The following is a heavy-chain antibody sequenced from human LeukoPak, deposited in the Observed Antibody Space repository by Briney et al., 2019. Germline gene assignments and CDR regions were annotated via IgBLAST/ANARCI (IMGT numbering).Heavy chain of an antibody. CDR1: GYSISSGYY. CDR3: ARDDYYYYYMDV. Sequence: SETLSLTCTVSGYSISSGYYWGWIRQPPGKGLEWIGSIYHSGSTYYNPSLKSRVTISVDTSKNQFSLKLSSVTAADTAVYYCARDDYYYYYMDVWGKGTTVTVSS. V-gene: IGHV4-38-2*02. CDR2: IYHSGST. J-gene: IGHJ6*03.